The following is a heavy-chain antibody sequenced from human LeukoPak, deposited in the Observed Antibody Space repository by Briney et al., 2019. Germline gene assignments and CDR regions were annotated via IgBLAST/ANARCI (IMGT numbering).Heavy chain of an antibody. CDR3: ARAAADYYGSGSQIPAWFDP. D-gene: IGHD3-10*01. Sequence: PGGTLRLSCAASGFTFSSYWMSWVRQAPGKGLEWVANIKQDGSEKYYVDSVKGRFTISRDNAKNSLYLQMNSLRAEDTAVYYCARAAADYYGSGSQIPAWFDPWGQGTLVTVSS. CDR2: IKQDGSEK. J-gene: IGHJ5*02. CDR1: GFTFSSYW. V-gene: IGHV3-7*01.